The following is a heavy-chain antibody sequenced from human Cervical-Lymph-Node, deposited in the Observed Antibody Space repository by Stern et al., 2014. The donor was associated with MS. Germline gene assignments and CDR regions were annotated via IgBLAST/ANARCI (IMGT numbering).Heavy chain of an antibody. CDR3: ARDSIAVPAKTGDY. CDR1: GYTFTSYG. D-gene: IGHD2-15*01. Sequence: VQLVQSGAEVKKPGASVKVSCEASGYTFTSYGISWVRQAPGQGLEWMGWISGYNDNTKYTQKVQGRVTMTTDTSTSTAYMKLRSLRSDDTAVYYCARDSIAVPAKTGDYWGQGTLVTVSS. J-gene: IGHJ4*02. V-gene: IGHV1-18*01. CDR2: ISGYNDNT.